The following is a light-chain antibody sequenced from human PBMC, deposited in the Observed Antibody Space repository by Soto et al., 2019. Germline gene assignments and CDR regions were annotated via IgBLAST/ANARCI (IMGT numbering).Light chain of an antibody. CDR3: QQYDT. Sequence: DIQMTQSPSTLSASVGDRVTITCRASQSISSWLAWYQQKQGKAPKLLIYDASSLESGVPSRCSGSGSGRVSPRTISSLKPDDFATYYCQQYDTFGQGTKVEIK. CDR1: QSISSW. CDR2: DAS. V-gene: IGKV1-5*01. J-gene: IGKJ1*01.